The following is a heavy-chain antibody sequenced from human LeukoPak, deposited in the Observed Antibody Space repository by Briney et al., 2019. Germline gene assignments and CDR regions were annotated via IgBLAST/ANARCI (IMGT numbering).Heavy chain of an antibody. D-gene: IGHD6-19*01. CDR3: AKEGIIAVAGVLDY. V-gene: IGHV1-2*02. CDR1: GYTFTGYY. J-gene: IGHJ4*02. Sequence: ASVKVSCKASGYTFTGYYMHWVRQAPGQGLEWMGWINPNSGDTKYAQKFQGRVTMTRDTSISTAYMELSRLRSDDTAVYYCAKEGIIAVAGVLDYWGQGTLVTVSS. CDR2: INPNSGDT.